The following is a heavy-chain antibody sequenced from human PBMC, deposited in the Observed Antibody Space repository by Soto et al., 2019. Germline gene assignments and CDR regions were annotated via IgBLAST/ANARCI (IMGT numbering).Heavy chain of an antibody. Sequence: SETLSLTCTVSGGSISSGGYYWSWIRQHPGKGLEWIGYIYYSGSTYYNPSLKSRLTISVDTSKNQFSLKLSSVTAADTAMYYCARDRVVVVPAADHYYYGMDVWGQGTTVTV. CDR1: GGSISSGGYY. J-gene: IGHJ6*02. CDR2: IYYSGST. D-gene: IGHD2-2*01. V-gene: IGHV4-31*03. CDR3: ARDRVVVVPAADHYYYGMDV.